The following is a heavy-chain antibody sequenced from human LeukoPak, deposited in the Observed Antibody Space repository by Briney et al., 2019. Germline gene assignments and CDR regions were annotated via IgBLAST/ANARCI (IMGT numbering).Heavy chain of an antibody. J-gene: IGHJ6*03. CDR3: ARGRSDYDFWSGYYTYYYCYMDV. CDR1: GGSFSGYY. Sequence: PSETLSLTCAVYGGSFSGYYWSWIRQPPGKGLEWIGEINHSGSTNYNPSLKSRVTISVDTSKNQFSLKLSSVTAADTAVYYCARGRSDYDFWSGYYTYYYCYMDVWGKGTTVTASS. D-gene: IGHD3-3*01. CDR2: INHSGST. V-gene: IGHV4-34*01.